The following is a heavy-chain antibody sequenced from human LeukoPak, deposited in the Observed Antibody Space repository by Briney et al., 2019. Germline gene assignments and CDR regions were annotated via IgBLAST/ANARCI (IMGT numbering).Heavy chain of an antibody. V-gene: IGHV3-64*04. J-gene: IGHJ4*02. Sequence: GGSLRLSCSASGFTFSSFAMFWVRQAPGKGLEYVSGISSDGGRTNYADSVKARFTISRDNSENTLYLQMKSLRAEDTAVSYCARGDGYNFFDYWGQGTLVTVSS. D-gene: IGHD5-24*01. CDR3: ARGDGYNFFDY. CDR1: GFTFSSFA. CDR2: ISSDGGRT.